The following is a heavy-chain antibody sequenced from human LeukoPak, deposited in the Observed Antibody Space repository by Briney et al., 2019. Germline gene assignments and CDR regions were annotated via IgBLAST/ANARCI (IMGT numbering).Heavy chain of an antibody. CDR2: ISADSDSR. Sequence: GGSLRLSCAASGFNFDANAMHWVRQAPGKGLEWVSLISADSDSRYYGDSVKGRLTISRDNSKNSLYLQMNSLKTEDTALYYCAKDVSNKPYYHYGLDVWGQGTTVTVSS. CDR3: AKDVSNKPYYHYGLDV. J-gene: IGHJ6*02. V-gene: IGHV3-43*02. CDR1: GFNFDANA. D-gene: IGHD1/OR15-1a*01.